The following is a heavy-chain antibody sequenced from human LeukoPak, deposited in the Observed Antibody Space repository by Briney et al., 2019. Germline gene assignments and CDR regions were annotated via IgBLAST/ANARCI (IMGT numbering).Heavy chain of an antibody. CDR3: ARGHCRTNNCPHDSSWPFDP. Sequence: SQTLSLTCTVSGGSISSGYSYCTWVRQPAGKGLEWMGHIYTSGKIDYNPSLESRVTISVDTSKNQFSLRLNSVTAADTAVYYCARGHCRTNNCPHDSSWPFDPWGQGTLVTVSS. D-gene: IGHD6-13*01. CDR2: IYTSGKI. J-gene: IGHJ5*02. CDR1: GGSISSGYSY. V-gene: IGHV4-61*09.